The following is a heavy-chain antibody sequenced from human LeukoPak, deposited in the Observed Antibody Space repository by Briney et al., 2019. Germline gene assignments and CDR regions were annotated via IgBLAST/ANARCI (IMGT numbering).Heavy chain of an antibody. Sequence: GESLKISCEGSEYIFTDYWIAWVRQMPGKGLEWMGIIYPSDSDTRYSPSLQGQVTISADRSINTAYLQWSSLKASDTAMYYCARGTGGSGTLDYWGPGTLVTVSS. D-gene: IGHD3-10*01. J-gene: IGHJ4*02. CDR3: ARGTGGSGTLDY. CDR2: IYPSDSDT. V-gene: IGHV5-51*01. CDR1: EYIFTDYW.